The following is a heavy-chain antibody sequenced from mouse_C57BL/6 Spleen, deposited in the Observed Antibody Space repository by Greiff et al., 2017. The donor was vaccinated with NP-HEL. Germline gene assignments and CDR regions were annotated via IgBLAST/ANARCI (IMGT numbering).Heavy chain of an antibody. J-gene: IGHJ1*03. CDR1: GFSLTSYG. CDR2: IWSGGST. CDR3: ARNCYYGSRYWYFDV. D-gene: IGHD1-1*01. Sequence: VKLVESGPGLVQPSQSLSITCTVSGFSLTSYGVHWVRQSPGKGLEWLGVIWSGGSTDYNAAFISRLSISKDNSKSLVFFKMNSLQADDTAIYYCARNCYYGSRYWYFDVWGTGTTVTVSS. V-gene: IGHV2-2*01.